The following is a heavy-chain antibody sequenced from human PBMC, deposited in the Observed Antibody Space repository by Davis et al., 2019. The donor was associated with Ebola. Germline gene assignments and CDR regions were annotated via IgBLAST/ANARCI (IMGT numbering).Heavy chain of an antibody. CDR3: AGPLDRHNWFDP. CDR1: GGSISSGDYY. V-gene: IGHV4-30-4*01. J-gene: IGHJ5*02. D-gene: IGHD1-1*01. Sequence: SETLSLTCTVSGGSISSGDYYWSWIRQPPGKGLEWIGYIYYSGSTYYNPSLKSRVTISVDTSKNQFSLKLSSVTAADTAVYYCAGPLDRHNWFDPWGQGTLVTVSS. CDR2: IYYSGST.